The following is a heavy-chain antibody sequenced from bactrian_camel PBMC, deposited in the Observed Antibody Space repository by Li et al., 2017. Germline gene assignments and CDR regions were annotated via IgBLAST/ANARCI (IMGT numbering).Heavy chain of an antibody. CDR2: INSGGGTT. Sequence: DVQLVESGGGLVQPGGSLSLSCAASGFTFSSYDMSWVRQAPGKGLEWVSNINSGGGTTYYADSVKGRFTVSRDNAKNTLNLQLNFLKTEDTAMYFCSNLDARIIAGARGGNTWGQGTQVTVS. V-gene: IGHV3S40*01. J-gene: IGHJ6*01. CDR1: GFTFSSYD. CDR3: SNLDARIIAGARGGNT. D-gene: IGHD4*01.